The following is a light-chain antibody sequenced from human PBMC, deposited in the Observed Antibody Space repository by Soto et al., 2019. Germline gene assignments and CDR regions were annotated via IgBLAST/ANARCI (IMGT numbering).Light chain of an antibody. CDR1: QSVSTSY. J-gene: IGKJ1*01. Sequence: EIVLTQSPGTLSLSPGERATLSCRASQSVSTSYLAWYQHKPGQAPRLLIYGASRRATGVPARFSGSGSGRDYTLTISRLEPEDFAVYYCQHYGSSRTFGQGTKVEIK. V-gene: IGKV3-20*01. CDR3: QHYGSSRT. CDR2: GAS.